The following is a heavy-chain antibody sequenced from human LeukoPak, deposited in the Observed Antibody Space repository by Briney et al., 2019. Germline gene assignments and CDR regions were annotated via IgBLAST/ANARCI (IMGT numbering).Heavy chain of an antibody. CDR1: GFTFSSYW. CDR2: IKQDGSEK. Sequence: GGSLRLSCADSGFTFSSYWMSWVRQTPGKGLEWVADIKQDGSEKYYVDSVKGRITISRDNATTSLYLQMNSLRAEDTAVYFCAKDLVQRNGVYDAFDIWGQGTMVTVSS. CDR3: AKDLVQRNGVYDAFDI. V-gene: IGHV3-7*01. J-gene: IGHJ3*02. D-gene: IGHD1-1*01.